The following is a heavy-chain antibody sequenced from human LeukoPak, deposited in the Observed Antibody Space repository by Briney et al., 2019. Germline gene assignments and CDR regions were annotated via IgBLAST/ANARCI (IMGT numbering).Heavy chain of an antibody. CDR3: ARDLVYGLGSLDY. CDR1: GFTFSNYA. Sequence: GGSLRLSCAASGFTFSNYAMSWVRQAPGKGLEWVSYISSSGNTIYYADSVKGRFTISRDNAKNTLYLQMNSLRAEDTAVYYCARDLVYGLGSLDYWGQGTLVTVSS. V-gene: IGHV3-48*04. CDR2: ISSSGNTI. D-gene: IGHD3-10*01. J-gene: IGHJ4*02.